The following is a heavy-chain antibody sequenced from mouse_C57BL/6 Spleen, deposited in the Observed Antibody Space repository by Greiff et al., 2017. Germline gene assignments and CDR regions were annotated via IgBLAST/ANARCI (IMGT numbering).Heavy chain of an antibody. Sequence: QVQLQQSGAELVKPGASVKLSCKASGYTFTEDTINWVKKWSGQGLEWIGWFYPGSGSIKYNETLKDKATLTADKSSSTVYMELSRLTSEDYAVYFCARHETTTVVSYYAMDYWGQGTSVTVSS. D-gene: IGHD1-1*01. V-gene: IGHV1-62-2*01. CDR2: FYPGSGSI. J-gene: IGHJ4*01. CDR1: GYTFTEDT. CDR3: ARHETTTVVSYYAMDY.